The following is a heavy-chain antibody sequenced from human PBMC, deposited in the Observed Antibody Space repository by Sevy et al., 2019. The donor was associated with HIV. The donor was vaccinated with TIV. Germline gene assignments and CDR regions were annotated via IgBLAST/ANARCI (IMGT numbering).Heavy chain of an antibody. CDR1: AFRFNNFG. D-gene: IGHD6-25*01. CDR2: IRYDGINK. V-gene: IGHV3-30*02. CDR3: GKGGSGGIDHYGMDF. J-gene: IGHJ6*02. Sequence: GGSLRLSCAASAFRFNNFGMYWVRQAPGKGLEGVAFIRYDGINKYYVDSVKGRSTISRDNSKDTLYLEMKSLRLEDTAIYYCGKGGSGGIDHYGMDFWGQGTTVTVSS.